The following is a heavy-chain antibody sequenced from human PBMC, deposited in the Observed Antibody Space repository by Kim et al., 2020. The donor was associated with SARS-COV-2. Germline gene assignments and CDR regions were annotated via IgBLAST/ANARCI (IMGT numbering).Heavy chain of an antibody. J-gene: IGHJ6*02. V-gene: IGHV3-48*03. D-gene: IGHD5-12*01. CDR3: AREVATTPSYGMDV. Sequence: YAVSVKGRFTISRDNAKNSLYLQMNSLRAEDTAVYYCAREVATTPSYGMDVWGQGTTVTVSS.